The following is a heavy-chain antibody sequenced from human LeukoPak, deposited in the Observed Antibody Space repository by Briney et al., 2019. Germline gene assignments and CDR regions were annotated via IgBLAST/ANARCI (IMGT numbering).Heavy chain of an antibody. CDR3: ARKSVVTAGRKPYDF. V-gene: IGHV4-34*01. CDR1: GGSFSGYY. D-gene: IGHD2-2*01. J-gene: IGHJ4*02. CDR2: IDHSGRT. Sequence: SETLSLTCAVYGGSFSGYYWSWIRQPPGKGLEWIGEIDHSGRTNSNASLKSRVTLSVDMSKNQFSLRLSSVTAADTAVYYCARKSVVTAGRKPYDFWDQGTLVTVSP.